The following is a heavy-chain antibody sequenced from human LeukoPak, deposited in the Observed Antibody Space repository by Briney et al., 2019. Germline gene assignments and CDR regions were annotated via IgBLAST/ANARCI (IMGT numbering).Heavy chain of an antibody. CDR3: ATYAGSYSKFFQH. J-gene: IGHJ1*01. Sequence: GESLKISCKGSGXSFTSSWIGWVRQMPGKGLEWMGIINPGDSDTRYSPSFQGQVTISADKSISTAYLQWSSLKASDTAMYYCATYAGSYSKFFQHWGQGTLVTVSS. D-gene: IGHD3-10*01. CDR1: GXSFTSSW. CDR2: INPGDSDT. V-gene: IGHV5-51*01.